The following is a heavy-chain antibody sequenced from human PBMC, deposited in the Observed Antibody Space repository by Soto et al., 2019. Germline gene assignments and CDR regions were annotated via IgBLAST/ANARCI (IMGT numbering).Heavy chain of an antibody. CDR1: GFTFRNYD. CDR2: ISAAGDP. Sequence: EVQLVESGGGLVQPGGSLRLSCEASGFTFRNYDMHWVRQGTGKGLEWVSGISAAGDPDYSDSVEGRFTISRDNAQNSFFLQMNSLRVGDTAGYYCARTDRDFYGLDVWGQGTTVIVSS. V-gene: IGHV3-13*05. J-gene: IGHJ6*02. CDR3: ARTDRDFYGLDV.